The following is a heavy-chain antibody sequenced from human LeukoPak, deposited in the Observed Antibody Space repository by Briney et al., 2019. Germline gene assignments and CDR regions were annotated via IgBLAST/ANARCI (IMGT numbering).Heavy chain of an antibody. D-gene: IGHD1-1*01. CDR2: TYPGDSDT. CDR3: ARHETGPYFDY. J-gene: IGHJ4*02. CDR1: GYSFTNYW. Sequence: GESLKISCKGSGYSFTNYWIGWVRQMPGKGLEFMGSTYPGDSDTRYSPSFQGQVTISADRSISTAYLQWSSLKASDTAMYYCARHETGPYFDYWGQGTLVTVSS. V-gene: IGHV5-51*01.